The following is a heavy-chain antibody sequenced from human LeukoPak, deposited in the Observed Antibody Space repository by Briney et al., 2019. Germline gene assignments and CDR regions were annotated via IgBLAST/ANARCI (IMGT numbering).Heavy chain of an antibody. D-gene: IGHD1-26*01. CDR3: ARSNSGSYYDPFDY. CDR1: GYSITSYW. Sequence: GEALKISCKGSGYSITSYWIGWVRQMPRKGLELMGIIYPGDSDTRYSPSFQGQVTISADKSISTAYLQWSSLKASDTAMYYCARSNSGSYYDPFDYWGQGTLVTVSS. V-gene: IGHV5-51*01. J-gene: IGHJ4*02. CDR2: IYPGDSDT.